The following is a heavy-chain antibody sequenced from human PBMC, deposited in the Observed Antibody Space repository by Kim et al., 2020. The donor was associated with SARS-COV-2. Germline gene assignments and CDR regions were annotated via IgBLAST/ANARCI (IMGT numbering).Heavy chain of an antibody. J-gene: IGHJ6*03. CDR3: AKDLHGDLADYMDV. V-gene: IGHV3-23*01. CDR2: ISGSGGKT. D-gene: IGHD4-17*01. CDR1: GLTFSSYA. Sequence: GGSLRLTCAASGLTFSSYAMTWVRQAPGSGLQWGSEISGSGGKTYDADSVKGRFTISRDNSKNALYLIMNSLRAEDTAVYYCAKDLHGDLADYMDVWGKGTTVIVSS.